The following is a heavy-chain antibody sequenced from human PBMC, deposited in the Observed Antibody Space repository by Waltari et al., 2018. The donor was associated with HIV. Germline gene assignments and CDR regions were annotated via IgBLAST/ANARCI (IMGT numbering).Heavy chain of an antibody. CDR2: ISAYNGHT. J-gene: IGHJ4*02. CDR1: GYTFTSYG. V-gene: IGHV1-18*01. D-gene: IGHD3-3*01. Sequence: QVQLVQSGAAVKKPGASVKVSCKASGYTFTSYGISWVRQAPGQGLEWMGWISAYNGHTNYAQKLQGRVTMTTDTSTSTAYMDLRSLRSDDTAFYYCARALWSGYYTPYYFDYWGQGTLVTVSS. CDR3: ARALWSGYYTPYYFDY.